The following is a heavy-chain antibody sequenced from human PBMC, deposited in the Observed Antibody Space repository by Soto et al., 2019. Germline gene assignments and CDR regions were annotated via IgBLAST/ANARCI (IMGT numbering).Heavy chain of an antibody. Sequence: ASVKVSCKASGYTFTSYAMHWVRQAPGQRLEWMGWINAGNGNTKYSQKFQGRVTITRDTSASTAYMELSSLRSEDTAVYYCARDVSYGDYGFDYWGQGTLVTSPQ. J-gene: IGHJ4*02. CDR1: GYTFTSYA. D-gene: IGHD4-17*01. CDR3: ARDVSYGDYGFDY. CDR2: INAGNGNT. V-gene: IGHV1-3*01.